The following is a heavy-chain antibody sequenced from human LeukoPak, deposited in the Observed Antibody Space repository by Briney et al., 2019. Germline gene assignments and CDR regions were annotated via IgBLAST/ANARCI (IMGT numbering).Heavy chain of an antibody. V-gene: IGHV1-69*15. J-gene: IGHJ4*02. Sequence: SVKVSCKASGGTFSSYAISWVRQAPGQGLEWMGRIIPIFGTANYAQKFQGRVTITADESTSTAYMELSSLRSEDTAVYYCARDVSGYDPDTRFDYWGQGTLVTVSS. CDR2: IIPIFGTA. D-gene: IGHD5-12*01. CDR1: GGTFSSYA. CDR3: ARDVSGYDPDTRFDY.